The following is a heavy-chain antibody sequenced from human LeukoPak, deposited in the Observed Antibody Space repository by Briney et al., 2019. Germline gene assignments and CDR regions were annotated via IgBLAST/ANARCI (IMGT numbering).Heavy chain of an antibody. CDR2: ISWNSGSI. Sequence: PGGSLRLSCAASGFTFDDYAMHWVRQVPGKGLEWVSGISWNSGSIVYADSVEGRFTISRDNAKNSLYLQMNTLRAEDTAVYYCAKIIQGIYYLESWGQGTLVTVSS. J-gene: IGHJ4*02. D-gene: IGHD3-3*02. CDR1: GFTFDDYA. V-gene: IGHV3-9*01. CDR3: AKIIQGIYYLES.